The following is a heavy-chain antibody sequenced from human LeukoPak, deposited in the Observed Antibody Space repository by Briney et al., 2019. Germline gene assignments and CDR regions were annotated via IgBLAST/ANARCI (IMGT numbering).Heavy chain of an antibody. CDR1: GFSFSSSW. CDR3: ARESDSSGWYDS. Sequence: PGGSLRLSCAASGFSFSSSWMHWVRPAPGKGLVWVSRIDYAGSSTTYADSVKGRFTISRDNAKNKLYLQMSSLRSEDTALYYCARESDSSGWYDSWGQGTLVTVSS. D-gene: IGHD3-22*01. CDR2: IDYAGSST. J-gene: IGHJ5*01. V-gene: IGHV3-74*01.